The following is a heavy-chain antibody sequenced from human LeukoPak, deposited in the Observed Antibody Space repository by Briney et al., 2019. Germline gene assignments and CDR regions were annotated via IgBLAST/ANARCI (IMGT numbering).Heavy chain of an antibody. D-gene: IGHD3-10*01. CDR1: GFTFSNAW. V-gene: IGHV3-15*01. J-gene: IGHJ4*02. Sequence: RGTPRLSCAASGFTFSNAWMSWVRQAPGKGLEWVGRIKNKTDGGTTDYAAPVKGRFTISRDDSKNTLYLQINSLRTDDTAVYYCVALLRGIGYWGQGTLVTVSS. CDR3: VALLRGIGY. CDR2: IKNKTDGGTT.